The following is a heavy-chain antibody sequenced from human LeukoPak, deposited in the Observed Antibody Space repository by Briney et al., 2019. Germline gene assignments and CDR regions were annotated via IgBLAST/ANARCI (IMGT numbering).Heavy chain of an antibody. D-gene: IGHD6-19*01. CDR2: INHSGST. Sequence: PSETLSLTCAVYGGSFSGYYWSWIRQPPGKGLEWIGEINHSGSTNYNPSLKSRVTISVDTSKNQFSLKLSSVTAADTAVYYCARGEYSSGWYRRGNYFDYWGQGTLVTVSS. J-gene: IGHJ4*02. CDR3: ARGEYSSGWYRRGNYFDY. CDR1: GGSFSGYY. V-gene: IGHV4-34*01.